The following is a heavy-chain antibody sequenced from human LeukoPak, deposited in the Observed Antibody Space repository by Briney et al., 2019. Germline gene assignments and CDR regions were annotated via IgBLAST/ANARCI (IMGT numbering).Heavy chain of an antibody. D-gene: IGHD2-15*01. CDR2: IKQDGSEK. CDR3: AKDIEASI. Sequence: GGSLRLSCAASGFTLSNNWMTWVRQAPGKGLEWVANIKQDGSEKYYGDSVKGRFTISRDNAKNSLYLQMNSLRAEDTAVYYCAKDIEASIWGQGTLVAVSS. V-gene: IGHV3-7*04. J-gene: IGHJ4*02. CDR1: GFTLSNNW.